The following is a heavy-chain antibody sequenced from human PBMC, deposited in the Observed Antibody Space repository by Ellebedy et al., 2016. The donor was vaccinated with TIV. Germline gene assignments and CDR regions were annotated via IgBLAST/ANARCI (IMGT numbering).Heavy chain of an antibody. CDR3: ARARDYGDPFDS. Sequence: ESLKISXAASGFVFSGYYWSWLRQPPGKGLEWIGEINHSGSTNYNPSLESRLTISVDTSKNQFSLRLSPVTAADTALYFCARARDYGDPFDSWGQGTLVTVSS. D-gene: IGHD4-17*01. J-gene: IGHJ5*01. CDR2: INHSGST. V-gene: IGHV4-34*01. CDR1: GFVFSGYY.